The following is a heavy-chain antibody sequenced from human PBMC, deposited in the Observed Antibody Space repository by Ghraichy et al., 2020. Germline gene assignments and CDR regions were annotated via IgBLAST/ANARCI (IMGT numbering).Heavy chain of an antibody. Sequence: ETLSLTCTVSGGSISSYYWSWIRQPPGKGLEWIGYIYYSGSTNYNPSLKSRVTISVDTSKNQFSLKLSSVTAADTAVYYCARHYYDSSGYSLDYWGQGTLVTVSS. CDR2: IYYSGST. D-gene: IGHD3-22*01. J-gene: IGHJ4*02. V-gene: IGHV4-59*08. CDR3: ARHYYDSSGYSLDY. CDR1: GGSISSYY.